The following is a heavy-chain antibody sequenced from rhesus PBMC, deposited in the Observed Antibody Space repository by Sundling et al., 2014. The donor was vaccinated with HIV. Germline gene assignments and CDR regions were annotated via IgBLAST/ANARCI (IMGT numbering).Heavy chain of an antibody. Sequence: QVQLQESGPGLLMPSETLSLTCAVSGGSFSGDYGWGWIRQPPGKGLQWIGNIYSISGHTNYNPSLKSRVTISTDTSKSQFSLRLNSVTAADTAVYYCARDDGSSYDYWGQGVLVTVSS. CDR1: GGSFSGDYG. CDR3: ARDDGSSYDY. D-gene: IGHD4-29*01. J-gene: IGHJ4*01. V-gene: IGHV4-76*01. CDR2: IYSISGHT.